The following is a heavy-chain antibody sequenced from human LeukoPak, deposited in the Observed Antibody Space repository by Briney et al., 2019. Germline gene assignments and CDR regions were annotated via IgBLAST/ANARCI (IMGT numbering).Heavy chain of an antibody. CDR3: AREGVAAAGKLDY. J-gene: IGHJ4*02. V-gene: IGHV4-59*01. CDR2: IYYSGST. D-gene: IGHD6-13*01. CDR1: GGSIGSYY. Sequence: SETLSLTCTVSGGSIGSYYWSWIRQPPGRGLEWIGYIYYSGSTNYNPSLKSRVTISLDTSKNQFSMNLISVTAADTAVYYCAREGVAAAGKLDYWGQGTLVTVSS.